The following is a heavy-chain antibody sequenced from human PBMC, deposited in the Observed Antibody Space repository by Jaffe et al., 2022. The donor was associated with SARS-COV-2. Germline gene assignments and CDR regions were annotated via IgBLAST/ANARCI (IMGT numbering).Heavy chain of an antibody. Sequence: QVQLVQSGAEVKKPGSSVKVSCKASGGTFSSYAISWVRQAPGQGLEWMGGIIPIFGTANYAQKFQGRVTITADESTSTAYMELSSLRSEDTAVYYCASRNTPDGYNLPNPFDYWGQGTLVTVSS. J-gene: IGHJ4*02. CDR3: ASRNTPDGYNLPNPFDY. CDR1: GGTFSSYA. CDR2: IIPIFGTA. V-gene: IGHV1-69*01. D-gene: IGHD5-12*01.